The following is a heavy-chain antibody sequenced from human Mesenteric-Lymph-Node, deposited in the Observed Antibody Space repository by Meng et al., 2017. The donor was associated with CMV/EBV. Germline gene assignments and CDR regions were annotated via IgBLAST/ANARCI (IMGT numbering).Heavy chain of an antibody. CDR3: ARRGTLWFGEYHY. CDR2: IYYSGST. D-gene: IGHD3-10*01. CDR1: GGSISSGSYY. Sequence: GSLRLSCTVSGGSISSGSYYCGWIRQPPGKGLEWIGNIYYSGSTYYHPSLKSRVTISLDMSKNQFSLKLSSVTAADTAVYYCARRGTLWFGEYHYWGQGTLVTVSS. J-gene: IGHJ4*02. V-gene: IGHV4-39*01.